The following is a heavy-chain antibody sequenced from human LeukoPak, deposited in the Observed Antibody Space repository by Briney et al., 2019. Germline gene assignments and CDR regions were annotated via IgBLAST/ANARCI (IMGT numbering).Heavy chain of an antibody. V-gene: IGHV1-8*02. J-gene: IGHJ3*02. CDR3: ARGTIRGWPTTIVVVSGAFDI. CDR1: GYTFTGYY. D-gene: IGHD2-2*01. CDR2: MNPNRGNT. Sequence: GASVKVSCKASGYTFTGYYMHWVRQAPGQGLEWMGWMNPNRGNTGYAQKFQGRVTMTRNTSISTAYMELSSLRSEDTAVYYCARGTIRGWPTTIVVVSGAFDIWGQGTMVTVSS.